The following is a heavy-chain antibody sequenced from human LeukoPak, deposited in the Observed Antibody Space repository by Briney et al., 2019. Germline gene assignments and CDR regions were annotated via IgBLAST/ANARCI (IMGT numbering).Heavy chain of an antibody. CDR2: INPNSGDT. V-gene: IGHV1-2*06. Sequence: ASVKVSCKASGYTFTSYHMHWVRQAPGQGLEWMGRINPNSGDTNYAQKFQGRVTVNRDKSTRTAKMEMSGLRSEDTAVYYCARDQEGFDYWGQGTLVTVSS. CDR3: ARDQEGFDY. J-gene: IGHJ4*02. CDR1: GYTFTSYH.